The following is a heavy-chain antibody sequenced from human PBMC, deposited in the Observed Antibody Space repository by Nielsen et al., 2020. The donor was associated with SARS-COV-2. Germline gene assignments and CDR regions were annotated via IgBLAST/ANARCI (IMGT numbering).Heavy chain of an antibody. D-gene: IGHD3-22*01. Sequence: GGSLRLSCAASGFTVSSNYMSWVRQAPGAGLEWVSSIDPAGDTYYPGSVRGRFTISRENAKNSLYLQMNSLRAGDTAVYYCARARITMTDDAFDIWGQGTMVTVSS. CDR3: ARARITMTDDAFDI. J-gene: IGHJ3*02. CDR1: GFTVSSNY. V-gene: IGHV3-13*01. CDR2: IDPAGDT.